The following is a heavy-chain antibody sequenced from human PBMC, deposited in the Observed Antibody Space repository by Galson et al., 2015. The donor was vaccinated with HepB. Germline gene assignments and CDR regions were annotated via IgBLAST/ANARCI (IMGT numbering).Heavy chain of an antibody. CDR3: ARSSSWYEGSVDCFDY. CDR1: GFTFSSYS. D-gene: IGHD6-13*01. CDR2: ISSSSSYI. Sequence: SLRLSCAASGFTFSSYSMNWVRQAPGKGLEWVSSISSSSSYIYYADSVKGRFTISRDNAKNSLYLQMNSLRAEDTAVYYCARSSSWYEGSVDCFDYWGQGTLVTVSS. J-gene: IGHJ4*02. V-gene: IGHV3-21*01.